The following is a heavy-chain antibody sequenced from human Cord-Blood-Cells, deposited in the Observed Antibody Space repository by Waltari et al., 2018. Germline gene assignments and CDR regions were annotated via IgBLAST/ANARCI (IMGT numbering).Heavy chain of an antibody. Sequence: QLQLQESGPGLVKPSETLSLTCTVSGGSISSSSYYWGWIRQPPGKGLEGIGSIYYSGSTYYNPALKSRVTISVDTSKNQFSLKLSSVTAADTAVYYCASWKRGYCSSTSCYYFDYWGQGTLVTVSS. CDR1: GGSISSSSYY. V-gene: IGHV4-39*01. J-gene: IGHJ4*02. D-gene: IGHD2-2*01. CDR3: ASWKRGYCSSTSCYYFDY. CDR2: IYYSGST.